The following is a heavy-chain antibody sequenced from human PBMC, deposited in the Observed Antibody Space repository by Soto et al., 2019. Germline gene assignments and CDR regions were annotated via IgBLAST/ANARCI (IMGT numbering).Heavy chain of an antibody. CDR2: ISPNSGAT. J-gene: IGHJ4*02. V-gene: IGHV1-18*01. Sequence: QVQLVQSEGELRQPGASVTVSCRASGYTFTSYGIIWVRQAPGQGLEWMGYISPNSGATTYAQNLQGRLTLTTDTSTSTAYMELRSLSSDDTAIYYCVREMWTRSCPQNFFDYWGLGALVTVSS. CDR3: VREMWTRSCPQNFFDY. CDR1: GYTFTSYG. D-gene: IGHD2-2*01.